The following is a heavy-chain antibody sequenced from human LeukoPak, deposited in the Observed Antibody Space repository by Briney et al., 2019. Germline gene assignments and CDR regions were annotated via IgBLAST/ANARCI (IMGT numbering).Heavy chain of an antibody. CDR3: ARGAGYNYPYYFDY. Sequence: GSLRLSCTTSGFTFTNYGINWVRQAPGKGLEWVAAIWYDGSKTSYTDSVKGRFTISRDNSKNTLYLQMNSLRAEDTAVYYCARGAGYNYPYYFDYWGQGTLVTVSS. D-gene: IGHD5-24*01. CDR1: GFTFTNYG. V-gene: IGHV3-33*01. CDR2: IWYDGSKT. J-gene: IGHJ4*02.